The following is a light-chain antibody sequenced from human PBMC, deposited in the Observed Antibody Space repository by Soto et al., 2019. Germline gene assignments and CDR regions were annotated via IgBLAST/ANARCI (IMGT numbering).Light chain of an antibody. CDR2: AAS. Sequence: DIQMTQSPSSLSASVGARVTITCRASQSISSYLNWYQQKPGKAPKLLIYAASSLQSGVPSRFSGSGSGTEFTLTINSLQSEDFALYYCQEYDNWPLWTVGQGTKVDIK. J-gene: IGKJ1*01. CDR1: QSISSY. V-gene: IGKV1-39*02. CDR3: QEYDNWPLWT.